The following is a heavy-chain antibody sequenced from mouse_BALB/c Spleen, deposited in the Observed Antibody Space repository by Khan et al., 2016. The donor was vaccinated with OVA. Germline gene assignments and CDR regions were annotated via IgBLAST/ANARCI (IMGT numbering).Heavy chain of an antibody. J-gene: IGHJ3*01. CDR3: ARDEGYETFAY. V-gene: IGHV1S29*02. CDR2: IYPYNGGT. D-gene: IGHD2-2*01. CDR1: GYTFTDYN. Sequence: VQLKESGPELVKPGASVKISCKASGYTFTDYNMHWVKQSHGKSLEWIGYIYPYNGGTGYNQKFKSKASLTVDNSSSTAYMEFRSLTSEDSAVYDCARDEGYETFAYWGQGTLVTVS.